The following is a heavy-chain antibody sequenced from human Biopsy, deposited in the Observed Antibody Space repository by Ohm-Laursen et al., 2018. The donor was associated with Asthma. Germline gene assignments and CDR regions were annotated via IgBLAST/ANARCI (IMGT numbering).Heavy chain of an antibody. CDR3: ARKIAARGGMGV. CDR2: IWYDGRKK. Sequence: SLRLSCSASGITFSTYGMHWVRQAPGKGLEWVSFIWYDGRKKTYADSVKGRFAISRDNSKNTLYLQMNSLRAEDTAVYYCARKIAARGGMGVWGQGTVVSVSS. V-gene: IGHV3-33*01. CDR1: GITFSTYG. J-gene: IGHJ3*01. D-gene: IGHD6-6*01.